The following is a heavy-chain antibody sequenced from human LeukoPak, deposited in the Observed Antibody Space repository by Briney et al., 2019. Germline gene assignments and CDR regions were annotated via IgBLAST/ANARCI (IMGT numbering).Heavy chain of an antibody. CDR3: ARAGIAARGDNYYMDV. Sequence: GASVKVSCKASGGTFSSYAISWVRQAPGQGLEWMGGISPIFSTANYALKFQGRVTITTDESTSTAYMELSSLRSEDTAVYYCARAGIAARGDNYYMDVWGKGTTVTVSS. V-gene: IGHV1-69*05. CDR1: GGTFSSYA. J-gene: IGHJ6*03. D-gene: IGHD6-13*01. CDR2: ISPIFSTA.